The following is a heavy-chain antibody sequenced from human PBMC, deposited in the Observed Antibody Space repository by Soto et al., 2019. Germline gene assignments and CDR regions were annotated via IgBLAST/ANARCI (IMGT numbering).Heavy chain of an antibody. CDR2: MNPDSGNT. CDR3: ARGPLGYGFDP. Sequence: QVQLVQSGAEVKKPGASVKVSCKASGYTFTSYDINWVRQATGQGLEWKGWMNPDSGNTGYAQKLEGRGTMNRNTSMSTSYMELSSLRSEDAAVYYWARGPLGYGFDPWGQGTRVTVSS. CDR1: GYTFTSYD. V-gene: IGHV1-8*01. D-gene: IGHD5-12*01. J-gene: IGHJ5*02.